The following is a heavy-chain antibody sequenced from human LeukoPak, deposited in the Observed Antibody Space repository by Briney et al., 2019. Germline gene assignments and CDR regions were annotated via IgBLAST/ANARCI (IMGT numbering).Heavy chain of an antibody. V-gene: IGHV3-30*18. CDR1: GFTFSSYG. D-gene: IGHD6-19*01. Sequence: PWGSLRLSCVASGFTFSSYGMHWVRQAPGKGLEWVAVTSYEGSNKNYADSVKGRFTISRDNSKNTLYLQMNSLRAEDTAVYYCANNGRGGWYDYYYGMDVWGKGTTVTVSS. J-gene: IGHJ6*04. CDR3: ANNGRGGWYDYYYGMDV. CDR2: TSYEGSNK.